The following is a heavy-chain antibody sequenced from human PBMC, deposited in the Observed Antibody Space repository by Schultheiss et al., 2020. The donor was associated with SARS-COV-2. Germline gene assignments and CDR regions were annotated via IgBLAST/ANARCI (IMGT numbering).Heavy chain of an antibody. V-gene: IGHV3-30*04. Sequence: GESLKISCAASGFTFSSYAMSWVRQAPGKGLEWVAVISYDGSNKYYADSVKGRFTISRDNSKNTLYLQMNSLRAEDTAVYYCARRQGAMVNVYYYGMDVWGQGTTVTVSS. CDR1: GFTFSSYA. CDR2: ISYDGSNK. D-gene: IGHD5-18*01. CDR3: ARRQGAMVNVYYYGMDV. J-gene: IGHJ6*02.